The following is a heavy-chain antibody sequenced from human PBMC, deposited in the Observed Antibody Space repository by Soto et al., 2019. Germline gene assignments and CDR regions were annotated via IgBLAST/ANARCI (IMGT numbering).Heavy chain of an antibody. CDR1: GYTFTSYD. Sequence: RASVKVSCKASGYTFTSYDINWVRQATGQGLEWMGWMNPNSGNTGYAQKFQGRVTMTRNTSISTAYMELSSLRSEDTAVYYCARVKVRFLEWLPPRYYYGMDVWGQGTTVTVSS. CDR3: ARVKVRFLEWLPPRYYYGMDV. CDR2: MNPNSGNT. D-gene: IGHD3-3*01. V-gene: IGHV1-8*01. J-gene: IGHJ6*02.